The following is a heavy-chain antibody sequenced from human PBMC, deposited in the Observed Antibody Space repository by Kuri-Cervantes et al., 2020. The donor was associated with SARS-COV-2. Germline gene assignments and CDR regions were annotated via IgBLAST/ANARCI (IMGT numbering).Heavy chain of an antibody. V-gene: IGHV4-38-2*02. Sequence: SETLSLTCTVSGYSISSGYYWGWIRQPPGKGLEWIGSIYHSGSTYYNPSLKSRVTISVDTSKNQFSLKLSSVTAADTAVYYCARVGYSSGWYKFGDWYFDLWGRGTRVTVSS. D-gene: IGHD6-19*01. CDR2: IYHSGST. J-gene: IGHJ2*01. CDR1: GYSISSGYY. CDR3: ARVGYSSGWYKFGDWYFDL.